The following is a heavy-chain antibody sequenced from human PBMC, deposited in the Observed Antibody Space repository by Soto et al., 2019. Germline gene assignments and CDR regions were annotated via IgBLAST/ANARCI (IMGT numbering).Heavy chain of an antibody. CDR2: INPNSGGT. CDR1: GYTFTGYY. Sequence: ASVKVSCKASGYTFTGYYMHWVRQAPGQGLEWMGWINPNSGGTNYAQKFQGWVTMTRDTSISTAYMELSRLRSDDTAVYYCARAGEIVVVPAAMLHAFDIWGQGTMVTVSS. CDR3: ARAGEIVVVPAAMLHAFDI. D-gene: IGHD2-2*01. V-gene: IGHV1-2*04. J-gene: IGHJ3*02.